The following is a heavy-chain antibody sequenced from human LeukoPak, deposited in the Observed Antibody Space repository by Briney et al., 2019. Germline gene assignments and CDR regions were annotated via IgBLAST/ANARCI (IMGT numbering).Heavy chain of an antibody. D-gene: IGHD6-13*01. V-gene: IGHV1-69*13. Sequence: ASVKVSCKASGGTFSSYAISWVRQAPGQGLEWMGGIIPIFGTANYAQKFQGRVTITADGSTSAAYMELSSLRSEDTAVYYCASKWQQLEGYYYGMDVWGQGTTVTVSS. CDR3: ASKWQQLEGYYYGMDV. J-gene: IGHJ6*02. CDR2: IIPIFGTA. CDR1: GGTFSSYA.